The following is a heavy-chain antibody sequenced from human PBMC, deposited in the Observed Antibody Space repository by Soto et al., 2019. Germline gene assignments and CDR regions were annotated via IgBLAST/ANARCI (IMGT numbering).Heavy chain of an antibody. D-gene: IGHD4-17*01. CDR3: VRQVIDYLHGLVDV. CDR1: SGPDRSHN. V-gene: IGHV4-59*08. Sequence: QVQLQQSGPRLVKPSETLSLTCTVSSGPDRSHNWGWIRQPPGRGLEWIGYVYYTGDTAYNPSLRSPLSLPADTSPNAISLTLSSVTAADPAVYYCVRQVIDYLHGLVDVWGQGTTVSVSS. CDR2: VYYTGDT. J-gene: IGHJ6*02.